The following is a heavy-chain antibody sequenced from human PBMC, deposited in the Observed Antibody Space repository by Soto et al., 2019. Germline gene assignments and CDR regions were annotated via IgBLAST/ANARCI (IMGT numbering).Heavy chain of an antibody. CDR2: IKQDGSEK. Sequence: EVQLVESGGGLVQPGGSLRLSCAASGFTFSSYWMSWVRQAPGKGLEWVANIKQDGSEKYYVDSVKGRFTISRDNAKNSLYLQINSQRAEDTAVYYCAGDGIWFGELLYLWGQGTLVTVSS. CDR1: GFTFSSYW. J-gene: IGHJ4*02. D-gene: IGHD3-10*01. CDR3: AGDGIWFGELLYL. V-gene: IGHV3-7*01.